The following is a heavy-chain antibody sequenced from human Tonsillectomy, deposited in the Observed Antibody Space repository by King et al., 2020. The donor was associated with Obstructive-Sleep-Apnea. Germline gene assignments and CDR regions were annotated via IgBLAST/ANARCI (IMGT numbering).Heavy chain of an antibody. CDR1: GFTFSIYA. V-gene: IGHV3-30*01. Sequence: VQLVESGGGVVQTGTSLRLSCAASGFTFSIYAMLWVRQAPGRGLECVAVISYAGTDECYADYLQGRFIISRDNSKNRLHLEMNSLRADDTAVYYCARDANGDYWGQGTPVTVSS. J-gene: IGHJ4*02. CDR3: ARDANGDY. D-gene: IGHD3-16*01. CDR2: ISYAGTDE.